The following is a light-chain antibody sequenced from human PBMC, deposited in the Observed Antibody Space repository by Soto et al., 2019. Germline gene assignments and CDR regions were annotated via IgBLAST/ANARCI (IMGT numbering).Light chain of an antibody. V-gene: IGKV1-9*01. CDR2: TAS. J-gene: IGKJ5*01. CDR3: QQLHISPIT. CDR1: QGISSY. Sequence: DIQRTQAPSALSASIGDRGTMTCRATQGISSYLAWYQQKPGKAPQLLIYTASTLQSGVPSRFSGSGSGTDSTLTISSLQHEDFATYYCQQLHISPITFGQGTRLEIK.